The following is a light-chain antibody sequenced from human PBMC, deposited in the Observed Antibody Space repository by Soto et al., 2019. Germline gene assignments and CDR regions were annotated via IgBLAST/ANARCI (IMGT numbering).Light chain of an antibody. Sequence: DIQMTQSPSSLSASVGDRVTITCRASQSISNDLYWYQQKPGKAPKLLIYAASSLQGGVPSRFSGSGSGTDFTLTISSLQPEDFATYSCQQSYSTPPYTFGQGTRLDI. V-gene: IGKV1-39*01. CDR2: AAS. CDR3: QQSYSTPPYT. CDR1: QSISND. J-gene: IGKJ2*01.